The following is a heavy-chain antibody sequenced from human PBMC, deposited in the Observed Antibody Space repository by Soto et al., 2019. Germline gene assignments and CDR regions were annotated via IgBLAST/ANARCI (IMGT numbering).Heavy chain of an antibody. J-gene: IGHJ4*02. CDR2: MNPNSGNT. CDR1: GYNFTSYG. V-gene: IGHV1-8*02. CDR3: ARGGLYYYDSKYFDY. Sequence: GASVKVSCKASGYNFTSYGISWVRQAPGQGLEWMGWMNPNSGNTGYAQKFQGRVTMTRNTSISTAYMELSSLRSEDTAVYYCARGGLYYYDSKYFDYWGQGTLVTVSS. D-gene: IGHD3-22*01.